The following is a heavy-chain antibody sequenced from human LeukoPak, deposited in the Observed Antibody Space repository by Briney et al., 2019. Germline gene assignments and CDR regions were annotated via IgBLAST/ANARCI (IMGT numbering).Heavy chain of an antibody. CDR2: IHHSGRT. CDR3: ARHRGLTDSFYPFDP. CDR1: GGSVSTYY. Sequence: SETLSLTCTVSGGSVSTYYWSWIRQPPGKGLEWIGYIHHSGRTSYIPSLKSRVSISVDTSKNQFSLKLTSVTAADTALYYCARHRGLTDSFYPFDPWGQGTLVTVSS. J-gene: IGHJ5*02. V-gene: IGHV4-59*08. D-gene: IGHD1-14*01.